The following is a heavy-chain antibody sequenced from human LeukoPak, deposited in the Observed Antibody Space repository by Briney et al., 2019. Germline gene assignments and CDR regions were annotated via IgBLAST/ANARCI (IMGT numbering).Heavy chain of an antibody. Sequence: GGSLRLSCAASGFTFSSYAMSWVRQAPGKGLEWVSYISSSSSTIYYADSVKGRFTISRDNAKNSLYLQMNSLRAEDTAVYYCARGTPRGYYYDSSGPVGFDYWGQGTLVTVSS. CDR3: ARGTPRGYYYDSSGPVGFDY. J-gene: IGHJ4*02. CDR2: ISSSSSTI. D-gene: IGHD3-22*01. V-gene: IGHV3-48*01. CDR1: GFTFSSYA.